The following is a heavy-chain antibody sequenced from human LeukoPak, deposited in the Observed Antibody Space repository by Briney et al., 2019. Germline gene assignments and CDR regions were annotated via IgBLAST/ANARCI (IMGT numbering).Heavy chain of an antibody. J-gene: IGHJ4*02. CDR1: GFTVSGTY. D-gene: IGHD6-19*01. V-gene: IGHV3-53*01. CDR2: IFDAGRT. Sequence: GGSLRLSCAASGFTVSGTYMSWVRQAAGKGWEWVSTIFDAGRTTYADSVKGRFTISRDNYKNTLLLQMNSLRADDTAVYYCAGATKWLAHDFWGQGTLVAVSS. CDR3: AGATKWLAHDF.